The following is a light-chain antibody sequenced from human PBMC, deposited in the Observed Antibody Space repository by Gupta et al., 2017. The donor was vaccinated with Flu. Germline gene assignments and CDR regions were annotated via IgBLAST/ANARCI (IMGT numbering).Light chain of an antibody. CDR2: DVT. CDR1: SSDVGGYNY. V-gene: IGLV2-11*01. J-gene: IGLJ2*01. Sequence: QSALTQPRSVSGSPGQSVTISCTGTSSDVGGYNYVSWYQQHPGKAPQLMIYDVTKRPSGVPDTFSGSKSGNTASLTISGLQAEDEAYYYCCSYAGRSPVVFGGGTKLTVL. CDR3: CSYAGRSPVV.